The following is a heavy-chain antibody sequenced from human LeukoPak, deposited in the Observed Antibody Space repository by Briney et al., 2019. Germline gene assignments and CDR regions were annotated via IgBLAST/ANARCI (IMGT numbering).Heavy chain of an antibody. CDR2: IYYSGST. Sequence: PSETLSLTCTVSGGSISSSSYYWGWIRQPPGKGLEWIGSIYYSGSTYYNPSLKSQVTISVDTSKNQFSLKLSSVIAADTAVYYCARSRFRYSYATSYYFDYWGQGTLVTVSS. V-gene: IGHV4-39*01. CDR3: ARSRFRYSYATSYYFDY. CDR1: GGSISSSSYY. J-gene: IGHJ4*02. D-gene: IGHD5-18*01.